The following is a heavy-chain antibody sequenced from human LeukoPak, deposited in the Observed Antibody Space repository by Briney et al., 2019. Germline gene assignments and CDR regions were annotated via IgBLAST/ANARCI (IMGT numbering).Heavy chain of an antibody. Sequence: ASVKVSCKASGYTFTSYYMHWVRQAPGQGLDWMGIINPSGGSTSYAQKFQGRVTMTRDTSTSTVYMELSSLRSEDTAVYYCARGRYCSSTSCSTRFDYWGQGTLVTVSS. J-gene: IGHJ4*02. CDR1: GYTFTSYY. CDR3: ARGRYCSSTSCSTRFDY. CDR2: INPSGGST. V-gene: IGHV1-46*03. D-gene: IGHD2-2*01.